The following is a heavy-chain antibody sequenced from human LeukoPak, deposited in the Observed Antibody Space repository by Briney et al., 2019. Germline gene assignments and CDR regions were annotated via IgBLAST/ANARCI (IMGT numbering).Heavy chain of an antibody. CDR2: IYSGGST. CDR1: GFTVSSNY. D-gene: IGHD6-19*01. J-gene: IGHJ4*02. V-gene: IGHV3-66*01. Sequence: PGGSLRLSCAASGFTVSSNYVSWVRQAPGKGLEWDSVIYSGGSTYYADSVKGRFTISRDNSKNTLYLQMNSLRAEDTAVYYCARTSSGWYRYFDYWGQGTLVTVSS. CDR3: ARTSSGWYRYFDY.